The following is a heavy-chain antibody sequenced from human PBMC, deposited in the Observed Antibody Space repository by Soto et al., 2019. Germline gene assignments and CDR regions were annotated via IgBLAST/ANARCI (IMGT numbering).Heavy chain of an antibody. CDR3: ARDHVQQLVDYFDD. J-gene: IGHJ4*02. Sequence: SETLSLTCTVSGGSISSGGYYWSWIRQHPGKGLEWIGYIYYSGSTYYNPSLKSRVTISVDTSKNQFSLKLSSVTAADTAVYYCARDHVQQLVDYFDDWGQGTLVTVSS. CDR2: IYYSGST. V-gene: IGHV4-31*03. CDR1: GGSISSGGYY. D-gene: IGHD6-13*01.